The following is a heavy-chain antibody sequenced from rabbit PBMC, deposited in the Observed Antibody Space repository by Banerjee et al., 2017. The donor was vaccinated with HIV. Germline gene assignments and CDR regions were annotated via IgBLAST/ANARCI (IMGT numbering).Heavy chain of an antibody. D-gene: IGHD1-1*01. CDR2: IDAGSSGST. V-gene: IGHV1S45*01. CDR1: GFSFSSSYW. Sequence: QEQLEESGGDLVKPEGSLTLTCTASGFSFSSSYWICWVRQAPGKGLEWIACIDAGSSGSTYYASWAKGRFTISKTSSTTVTLQMTSLTAADTATYFCARDGSDYDWAMDLWGQGTLVTVS. CDR3: ARDGSDYDWAMDL. J-gene: IGHJ3*01.